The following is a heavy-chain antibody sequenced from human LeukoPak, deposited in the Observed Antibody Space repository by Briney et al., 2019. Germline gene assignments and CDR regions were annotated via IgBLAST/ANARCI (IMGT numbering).Heavy chain of an antibody. D-gene: IGHD2-15*01. CDR2: IYYSGST. Sequence: PSETLSLTCAVSGGSISSYYWSWIRRPPGKGLEWIGYIYYSGSTNYTPSLKSRVTISVDRSKNQFSLKLSSVTAADTAVYYCAKVGSLSRGRNWVDPWGQGTLVTVSS. CDR1: GGSISSYY. V-gene: IGHV4-59*12. J-gene: IGHJ5*02. CDR3: AKVGSLSRGRNWVDP.